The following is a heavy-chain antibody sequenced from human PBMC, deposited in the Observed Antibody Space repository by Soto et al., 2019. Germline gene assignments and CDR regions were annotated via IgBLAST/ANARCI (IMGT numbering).Heavy chain of an antibody. CDR1: GGSISSGGYY. CDR2: IYYSGST. Sequence: SETLSLTCTVSGGSISSGGYYWSWIRQHPGKGLEWIGYIYYSGSTYYNPSLESRVTISVDTSKNQFSLKLSSVTAADTAVYYCASDSSGYNTVGYWGQGTLVTVSS. V-gene: IGHV4-31*03. D-gene: IGHD3-22*01. J-gene: IGHJ4*02. CDR3: ASDSSGYNTVGY.